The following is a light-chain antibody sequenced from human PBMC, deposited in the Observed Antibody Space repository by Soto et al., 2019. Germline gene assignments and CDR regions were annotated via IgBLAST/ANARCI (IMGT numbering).Light chain of an antibody. J-gene: IGLJ2*01. V-gene: IGLV2-14*01. CDR3: SSYTSISTVV. Sequence: QSVLTQPASVSGSPGQSITMSSTGTSSDVGRYNYVSWYQQHPGKAPKLMISEVSNRPSGVSNRFSGSKSGNTASLTISGLQAEDEADYYCSSYTSISTVVFGGGTKVTVL. CDR1: SSDVGRYNY. CDR2: EVS.